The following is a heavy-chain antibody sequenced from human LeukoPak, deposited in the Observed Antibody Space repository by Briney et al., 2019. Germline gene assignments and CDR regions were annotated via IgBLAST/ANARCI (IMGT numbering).Heavy chain of an antibody. J-gene: IGHJ4*02. D-gene: IGHD2-2*01. CDR1: GFTFSSYG. CDR3: AKGVVVAPDVTPFDY. V-gene: IGHV3-23*01. CDR2: ISGRGASK. Sequence: GGTLLLSCAASGFTFSSYGMSWVRQAPGKGLEWVSGISGRGASKYYADSVKGRFTISRDNSKNTLYLQMNSLRAEDTAVYYCAKGVVVAPDVTPFDYWGQGTLVTVSS.